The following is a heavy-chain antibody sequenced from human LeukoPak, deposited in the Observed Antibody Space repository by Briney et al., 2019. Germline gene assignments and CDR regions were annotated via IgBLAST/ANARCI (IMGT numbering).Heavy chain of an antibody. CDR1: GFPSSSHG. J-gene: IGHJ6*03. Sequence: PGGSLRLACAASGFPSSSHGMGSVRQAPGKGLEWVSGIIGGGGSTSYADSVKGRFTISGDNSRNTLYLQMNSLRAEDTAIYYCARDPYNGGYGDSYYFYMDVWGKGTTVTISS. CDR2: IIGGGGST. V-gene: IGHV3-23*01. D-gene: IGHD1-26*01. CDR3: ARDPYNGGYGDSYYFYMDV.